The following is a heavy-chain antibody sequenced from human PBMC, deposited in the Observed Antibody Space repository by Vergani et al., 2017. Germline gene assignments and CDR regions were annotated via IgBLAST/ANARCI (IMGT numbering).Heavy chain of an antibody. Sequence: QVQLVQSGAEVKKPGASVKVSCKASGYTFTSYYMHWVRQAPGQGLEWMGIINPSGGSTSYAQKFQGRVTMTRDTSTSTVYMELSRLRSDDTAVYYCARDQDLLPSSAPPMVVVITYGMDVWGQGTTVTVSS. V-gene: IGHV1-46*01. CDR3: ARDQDLLPSSAPPMVVVITYGMDV. D-gene: IGHD3-22*01. CDR1: GYTFTSYY. J-gene: IGHJ6*02. CDR2: INPSGGST.